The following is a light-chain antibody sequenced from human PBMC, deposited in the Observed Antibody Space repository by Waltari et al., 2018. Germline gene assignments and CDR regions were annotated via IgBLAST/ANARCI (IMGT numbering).Light chain of an antibody. J-gene: IGLJ3*02. V-gene: IGLV2-14*01. Sequence: QSALTQPASVSGSPGQSITISCTGTSSDAVGYNYVSWYQQHPGKVPKLLIFDVSNRPSGVSNRFSGSKSGNTASLTISGLQAEDESDYYCCSFTSRSTWVFGGGTKLTVL. CDR2: DVS. CDR1: SSDAVGYNY. CDR3: CSFTSRSTWV.